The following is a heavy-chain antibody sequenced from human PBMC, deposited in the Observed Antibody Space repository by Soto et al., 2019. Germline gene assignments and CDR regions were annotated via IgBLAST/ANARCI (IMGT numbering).Heavy chain of an antibody. D-gene: IGHD6-6*01. V-gene: IGHV4-59*01. CDR1: GGSISSYY. J-gene: IGHJ4*02. Sequence: SETLSLTCTVSGGSISSYYWNWIRQPPGKGLEWIGYIYNSGNTNYNPSLRSRVIISIDTSKNQFSLKLTSVTAADTAVYYCAAPPRYWGQGTLVTVS. CDR3: AAPPRY. CDR2: IYNSGNT.